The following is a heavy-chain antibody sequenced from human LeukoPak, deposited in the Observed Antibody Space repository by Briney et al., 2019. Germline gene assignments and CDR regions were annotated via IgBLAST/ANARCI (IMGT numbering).Heavy chain of an antibody. CDR3: ARDQYYYDSSGYLPKHAFDI. J-gene: IGHJ3*02. D-gene: IGHD3-22*01. V-gene: IGHV1-18*01. CDR1: GYTFTSYG. CDR2: ISAYNGNT. Sequence: GASVKVSCKASGYTFTSYGISWVRQAPGQGLEWMGWISAYNGNTNYAQKLQGRVTMTTDTSTSTAYMELRSLRSDDTAVYYCARDQYYYDSSGYLPKHAFDIWGQGTMVTVSS.